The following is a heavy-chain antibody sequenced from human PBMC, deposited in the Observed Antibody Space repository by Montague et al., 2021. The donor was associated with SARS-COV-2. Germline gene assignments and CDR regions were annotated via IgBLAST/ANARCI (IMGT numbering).Heavy chain of an antibody. CDR3: ARLRPHGGHRDCFDT. D-gene: IGHD2-21*01. CDR2: IYYGGGV. CDR1: GGSITGYY. V-gene: IGHV4-59*01. Sequence: SETLSLTCTVSGGSITGYYWSWLRQSPGKGLEWIAYIYYGGGVNYNPSFRSRVTISVDTSNNQFSLRLNSVTAADTAVYYCARLRPHGGHRDCFDTWGQGTVVTVSS. J-gene: IGHJ5*02.